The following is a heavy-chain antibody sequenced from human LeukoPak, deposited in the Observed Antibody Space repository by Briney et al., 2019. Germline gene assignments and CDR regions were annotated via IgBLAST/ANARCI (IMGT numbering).Heavy chain of an antibody. CDR3: ARGRRCSSTSCYAYYYYYYMDV. CDR2: IYTSGST. D-gene: IGHD2-2*01. CDR1: GGSISSGSYY. Sequence: KTSQTLSLTCTVSGGSISSGSYYWSWIRQPAGKGLEWIGRIYTSGSTNYNPSLKSRVTISVDTSKNQFSLKLSSVTAADTAVYYCARGRRCSSTSCYAYYYYYYMDVWGKGTTVTASS. J-gene: IGHJ6*03. V-gene: IGHV4-61*02.